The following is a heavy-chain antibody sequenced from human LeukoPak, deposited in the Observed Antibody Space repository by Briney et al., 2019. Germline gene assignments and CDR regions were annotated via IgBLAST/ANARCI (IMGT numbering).Heavy chain of an antibody. D-gene: IGHD2-21*02. V-gene: IGHV1-46*01. J-gene: IGHJ6*02. Sequence: KVSCXXXGYTXTSYYXHWVRQAPGQGLEWMGIINPSGGSTSYAQKFQGRVTMTRDTSTSTVYMELSSLRSEDTAVYYCARDRPYCGGDCYQDYYYYYGMDVWGQGTTVTVSS. CDR3: ARDRPYCGGDCYQDYYYYYGMDV. CDR1: GYTXTSYY. CDR2: INPSGGST.